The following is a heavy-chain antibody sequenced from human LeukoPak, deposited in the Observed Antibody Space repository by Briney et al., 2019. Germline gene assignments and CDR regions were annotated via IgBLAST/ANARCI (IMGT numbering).Heavy chain of an antibody. CDR2: ISAYNGNT. V-gene: IGHV1-18*01. Sequence: GASVKVSCKASGYTFTSYGISWVRQAPGQGLEWMGWISAYNGNTNYAQKLQGRVTMTTDTSTSTAYMELRSLRSEDTAVYYCARGQTYGSGSYSASDYWGQGTLVTVSS. J-gene: IGHJ4*02. D-gene: IGHD3-10*01. CDR1: GYTFTSYG. CDR3: ARGQTYGSGSYSASDY.